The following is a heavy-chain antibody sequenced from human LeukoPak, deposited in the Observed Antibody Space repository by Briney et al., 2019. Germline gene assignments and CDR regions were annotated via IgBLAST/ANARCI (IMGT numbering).Heavy chain of an antibody. V-gene: IGHV4-39*07. CDR1: GGSISSSSYY. CDR2: IYYSGST. CDR3: ARARKDYVDY. J-gene: IGHJ4*02. Sequence: SETLSLTCTVSGGSISSSSYYWGWIRQPPGKGLEWIGSIYYSGSTYYNPSLKSRVTISVDTSKNQFSLKLSSVTAADTAVYYCARARKDYVDYWGQGTLVTVSS.